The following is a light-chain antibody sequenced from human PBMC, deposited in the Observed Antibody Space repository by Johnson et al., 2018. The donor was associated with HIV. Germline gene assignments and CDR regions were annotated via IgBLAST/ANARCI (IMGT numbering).Light chain of an antibody. CDR1: SSNIGDNS. CDR2: DDN. J-gene: IGLJ1*01. Sequence: QSILTQPPSVSAAPGQKVTISCSGSSSNIGDNSVSWYQHLPGTAPKLLIYDDNKRPSGIPDRFSGSKSGTSATLGITGLQTGDEADYYCGTWGGVFGTGTKVNVL. V-gene: IGLV1-51*01. CDR3: GTWGGV.